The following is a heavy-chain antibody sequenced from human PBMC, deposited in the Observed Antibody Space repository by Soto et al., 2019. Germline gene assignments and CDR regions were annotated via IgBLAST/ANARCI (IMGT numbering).Heavy chain of an antibody. CDR2: TSYDGSNK. CDR1: GFTFSSYG. J-gene: IGHJ4*02. Sequence: QVQLMESGGGVVQPGRSLRLSCAASGFTFSSYGMHWLRQAPGKGLEWVAVTSYDGSNKYYADSVKGRSTISRDNSKNTLYLQMNSLRVEDTAVYYCATRGTTGQFDYWGQGTLVTVSS. CDR3: ATRGTTGQFDY. D-gene: IGHD4-17*01. V-gene: IGHV3-30*03.